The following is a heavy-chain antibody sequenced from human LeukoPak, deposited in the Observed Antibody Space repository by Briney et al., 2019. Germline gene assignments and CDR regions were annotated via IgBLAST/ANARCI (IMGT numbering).Heavy chain of an antibody. CDR1: GGSISGGGYY. V-gene: IGHV4-31*03. J-gene: IGHJ4*02. CDR2: IYYSGST. CDR3: AREGVYCSSTSCYPTALDY. D-gene: IGHD2-2*01. Sequence: SETLSLTCTVSGGSISGGGYYWSWIRQHPGKGLEWIGYIYYSGSTYYNPSLKSRVTISVDTSKNQFSLKLSSVTAADTAVYYCAREGVYCSSTSCYPTALDYWGQGTLVTVSS.